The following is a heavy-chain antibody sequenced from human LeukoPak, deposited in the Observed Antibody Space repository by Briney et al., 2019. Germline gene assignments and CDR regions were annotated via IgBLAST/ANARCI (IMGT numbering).Heavy chain of an antibody. J-gene: IGHJ5*02. V-gene: IGHV3-23*01. CDR2: ISDSGGST. CDR3: AKDQWLVGEFGFDP. D-gene: IGHD6-19*01. CDR1: GFIFSTYE. Sequence: PGGSLRLSCAASGFIFSTYEMNWVRQAPGKGLEWVSGISDSGGSTYHADSVKGRFTISRDNSKNTLYLQMSSLRAEDTAVYYCAKDQWLVGEFGFDPWGQGTLVTVSS.